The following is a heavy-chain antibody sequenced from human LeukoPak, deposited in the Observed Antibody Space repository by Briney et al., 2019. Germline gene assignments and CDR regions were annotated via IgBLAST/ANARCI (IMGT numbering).Heavy chain of an antibody. D-gene: IGHD1-14*01. V-gene: IGHV3-74*01. CDR2: IDRDASGT. J-gene: IGHJ4*02. Sequence: QPGGSLRLSCAASGFTFSSSWMYWFRQAPGKGLGWVSQIDRDASGTYSAESVKGRFTISRDNAKNTLYLQMNSLRAEDTAVYYCARGRDHALDYWGQGTLVTVSS. CDR3: ARGRDHALDY. CDR1: GFTFSSSW.